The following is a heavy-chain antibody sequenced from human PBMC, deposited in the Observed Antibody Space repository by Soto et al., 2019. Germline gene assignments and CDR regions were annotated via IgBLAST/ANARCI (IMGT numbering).Heavy chain of an antibody. Sequence: PSETLSLTCTVSGGSISSSSYYWGWIRQPPGKGLEWIGSIYYSGSTYYNPSLKSRVTISVDTSKNQFSLKLSSVTAADTAVYYCARHVKGGADYDFWSGYYNWFDPWGQGTLVTVS. CDR1: GGSISSSSYY. D-gene: IGHD3-3*01. J-gene: IGHJ5*02. CDR3: ARHVKGGADYDFWSGYYNWFDP. CDR2: IYYSGST. V-gene: IGHV4-39*01.